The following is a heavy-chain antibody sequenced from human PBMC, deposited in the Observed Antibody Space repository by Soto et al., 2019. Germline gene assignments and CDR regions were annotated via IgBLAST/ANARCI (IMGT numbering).Heavy chain of an antibody. CDR3: VRDARLASF. V-gene: IGHV3-11*06. CDR1: GFTFSDFY. D-gene: IGHD6-19*01. Sequence: QVQLVESGGGLVKPGGSLSISCAASGFTFSDFYMNWLRQPPGKGLEWLAYISGSGSGTNYADSVKGRFTISRDNAKNSLYLQMNSLRIEDTAVYYCVRDARLASFWGLGTLVTVSS. J-gene: IGHJ4*02. CDR2: ISGSGSGT.